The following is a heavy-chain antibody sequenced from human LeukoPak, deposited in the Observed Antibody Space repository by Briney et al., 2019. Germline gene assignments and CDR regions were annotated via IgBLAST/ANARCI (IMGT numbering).Heavy chain of an antibody. D-gene: IGHD6-19*01. CDR1: GFTFSSYG. Sequence: PGGSLRLSCAASGFTFSSYGMHWVRQAPGKGLEWVAVISYDGSNKYYADSVKGRFTISRDNSKNTLYLQMNSLRAEDTAVYYCAKEQRVGSSGWYYYYYYGMDVWGQGTTVTVSS. J-gene: IGHJ6*02. CDR2: ISYDGSNK. CDR3: AKEQRVGSSGWYYYYYYGMDV. V-gene: IGHV3-30*18.